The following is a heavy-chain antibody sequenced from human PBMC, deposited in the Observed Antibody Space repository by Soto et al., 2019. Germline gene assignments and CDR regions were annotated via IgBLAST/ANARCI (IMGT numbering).Heavy chain of an antibody. D-gene: IGHD2-2*01. Sequence: QVQLQESGPGLVKPSQTLSLTCTVSGGSISSGGYYWSWIRQHPGKGLEWIGYIYYSGSTYYNPSLKSRVTVSVDTSKNQFSLQLSSVTAADTTVYCCAREYQLLYFDYWGQGTLVTFSS. J-gene: IGHJ4*02. V-gene: IGHV4-31*03. CDR3: AREYQLLYFDY. CDR1: GGSISSGGYY. CDR2: IYYSGST.